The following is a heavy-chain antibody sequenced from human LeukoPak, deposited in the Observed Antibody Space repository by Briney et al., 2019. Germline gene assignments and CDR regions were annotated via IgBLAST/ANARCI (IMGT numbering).Heavy chain of an antibody. J-gene: IGHJ4*02. V-gene: IGHV1-18*04. CDR1: GYAFSDHG. D-gene: IGHD5-18*01. CDR3: ARVPNPRNTYGYNDK. Sequence: GASVKVSCTASGYAFSDHGVNWVRQAPGQGLEWMGWNSGYNGHTSYAQKFQGRVMVTTDRSTNTAYLELRSLRSDDTAVYYCARVPNPRNTYGYNDKWGQGTLVTVSS. CDR2: NSGYNGHT.